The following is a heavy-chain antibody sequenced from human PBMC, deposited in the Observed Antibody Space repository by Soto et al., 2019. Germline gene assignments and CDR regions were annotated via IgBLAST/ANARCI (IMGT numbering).Heavy chain of an antibody. CDR2: ISYDGSNK. Sequence: GGSLRLSCAASGFTFSNYAMHWVRQAPGKGLEWVAVISYDGSNKYYADSVKGRFTISRDNSKNTLDLQVKSLRAEDTAVYYCARVNSSGWYVPLDYWGQGTLVTVSS. D-gene: IGHD6-19*01. CDR3: ARVNSSGWYVPLDY. V-gene: IGHV3-30*04. J-gene: IGHJ4*02. CDR1: GFTFSNYA.